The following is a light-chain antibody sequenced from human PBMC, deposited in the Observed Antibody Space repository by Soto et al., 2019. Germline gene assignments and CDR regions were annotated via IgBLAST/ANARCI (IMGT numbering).Light chain of an antibody. CDR1: QTISSW. V-gene: IGKV1-5*01. J-gene: IGKJ3*01. Sequence: DIQMTQSPSTLSGSVGDRVTITCRASQTISSWLAWYQQKPGKAPKLLTYDASDLETGVPSRFSGSGSGTDFTFTISNLQPEDFATYYCQQYDSLPFTFGPGTKVDFK. CDR2: DAS. CDR3: QQYDSLPFT.